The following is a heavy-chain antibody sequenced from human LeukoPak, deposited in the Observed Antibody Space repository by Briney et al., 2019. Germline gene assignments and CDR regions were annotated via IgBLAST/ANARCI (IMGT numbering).Heavy chain of an antibody. CDR2: ISYDGSNK. CDR3: ARGTTSYFDY. Sequence: PGGSLRLSCAASGFTFSSYAMHWVRQAPGKGLEWVAVISYDGSNKYYADSVKGRFTISRDNSKNTLYLQMNSLRAEDTAVYYCARGTTSYFDYWGQGTLVTASS. V-gene: IGHV3-30-3*01. J-gene: IGHJ4*02. D-gene: IGHD2/OR15-2a*01. CDR1: GFTFSSYA.